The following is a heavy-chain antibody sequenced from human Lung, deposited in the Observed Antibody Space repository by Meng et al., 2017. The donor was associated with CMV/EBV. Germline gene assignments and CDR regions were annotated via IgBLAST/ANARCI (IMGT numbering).Heavy chain of an antibody. CDR2: MYYSGST. V-gene: IGHV4-39*07. D-gene: IGHD3-22*01. CDR1: GGSISSNSYY. J-gene: IGHJ5*02. Sequence: SETLSLTCSVSGGSISSNSYYWGWIRQPPGKGLEWIGSMYYSGSTYYNPSLKSRVTISVDTSKKQISLKLSSVTAADTAVYYCARGYYSDSSGHYYANPHWFDPWGRGNLVDVSS. CDR3: ARGYYSDSSGHYYANPHWFDP.